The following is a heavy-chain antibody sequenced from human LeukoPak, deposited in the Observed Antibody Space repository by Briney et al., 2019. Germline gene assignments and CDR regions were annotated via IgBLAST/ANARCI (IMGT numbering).Heavy chain of an antibody. CDR2: ISSSSSTI. CDR1: GFTFSSYS. CDR3: AREESYDSSDFDI. Sequence: PGGSLRLSCAASGFTFSSYSMNWVRQAPGKGLEWVSYISSSSSTIYYADSVKGRFTISRDNAKNSLYLQMNSLRAEDTAVYYCAREESYDSSDFDIWGQGTMVTVSS. V-gene: IGHV3-48*04. J-gene: IGHJ3*02. D-gene: IGHD3-22*01.